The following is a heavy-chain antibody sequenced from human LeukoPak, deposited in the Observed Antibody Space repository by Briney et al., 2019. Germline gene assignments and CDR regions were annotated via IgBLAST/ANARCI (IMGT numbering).Heavy chain of an antibody. CDR1: GFTFSDYY. D-gene: IGHD6-6*01. V-gene: IGHV3-11*04. CDR3: ARGLAARRGAFDI. Sequence: PGGSLRLSRAASGFTFSDYYMSWVRQAPGKGLEWLSYISTSGSPIYYADSVKGRFTISRDNAKDSLYLQMNSLRAEDTAVYYCARGLAARRGAFDIWGQGTMVTVSS. J-gene: IGHJ3*02. CDR2: ISTSGSPI.